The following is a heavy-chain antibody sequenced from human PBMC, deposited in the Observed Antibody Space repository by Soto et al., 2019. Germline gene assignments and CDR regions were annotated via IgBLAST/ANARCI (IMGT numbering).Heavy chain of an antibody. J-gene: IGHJ5*02. D-gene: IGHD3-3*01. Sequence: SETLSLTCTVSGGSISIYYWSLIRQPPGEGLEWIGYIYYSGSTNYNPSLKSRVTISVDTSKNQFSLKLSSVTAADTAVYYCARESYYDFWSGYYVSEGGWYDPWGQGSRVPVSS. CDR2: IYYSGST. CDR1: GGSISIYY. CDR3: ARESYYDFWSGYYVSEGGWYDP. V-gene: IGHV4-59*01.